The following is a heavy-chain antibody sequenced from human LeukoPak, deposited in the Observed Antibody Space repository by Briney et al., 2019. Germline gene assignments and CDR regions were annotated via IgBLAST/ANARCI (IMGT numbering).Heavy chain of an antibody. V-gene: IGHV4-59*01. CDR1: GGSISSYY. D-gene: IGHD2/OR15-2a*01. Sequence: SETLSLTCTVSGGSISSYYWSWIRQPPGKGLVWIGYIYYSGSTNYNPSLKSRVTISVDTSKNQFSLKLSSVTAADTAVYYCARGEEEYVNWGQGTLVTVSS. CDR3: ARGEEEYVN. CDR2: IYYSGST. J-gene: IGHJ4*02.